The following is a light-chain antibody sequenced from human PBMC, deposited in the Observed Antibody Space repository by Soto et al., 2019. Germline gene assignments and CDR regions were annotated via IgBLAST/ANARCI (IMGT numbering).Light chain of an antibody. CDR3: MHATQFPGN. Sequence: DIVMTQTPLSPPITLGQPASISCRSSQSLVHGDGNTYLSWLQQRPGQHPRLLIYKISKRSSGVPDRFSGSGAGTDCTLKLSKVEAADVGVYYYMHATQFPGNFRQGTRLDFK. CDR2: KIS. CDR1: QSLVHGDGNTY. J-gene: IGKJ2*01. V-gene: IGKV2-24*01.